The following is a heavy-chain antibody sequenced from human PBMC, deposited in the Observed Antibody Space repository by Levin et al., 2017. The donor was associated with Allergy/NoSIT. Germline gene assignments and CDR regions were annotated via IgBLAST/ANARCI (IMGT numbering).Heavy chain of an antibody. Sequence: AGGSLRLSCAASGFAFNSYAMHWVRQAPGKGLEYVSGISSNGDSTYYANSVKGRFTISRDISKNTLFLQMGSLRAEDMAVYYCARGEYYYGSASYLYSGDMDVWGKGTTVTVSS. CDR2: ISSNGDST. CDR3: ARGEYYYGSASYLYSGDMDV. D-gene: IGHD3-10*01. J-gene: IGHJ6*03. V-gene: IGHV3-64*01. CDR1: GFAFNSYA.